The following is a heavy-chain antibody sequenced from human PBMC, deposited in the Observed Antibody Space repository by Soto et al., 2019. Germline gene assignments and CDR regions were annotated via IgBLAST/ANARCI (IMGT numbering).Heavy chain of an antibody. Sequence: QVHLVQSGADVKKPGASVKVSCKASGYTFTSYGITWVRQAPGQGLEWMGWISAHNGNTDYAQKLQGRVIVTRDTSTSTAYMALRSLISDDTAVYYCARGRYGDYWGQGALVTVSS. V-gene: IGHV1-18*01. CDR3: ARGRYGDY. D-gene: IGHD1-1*01. CDR1: GYTFTSYG. CDR2: ISAHNGNT. J-gene: IGHJ4*02.